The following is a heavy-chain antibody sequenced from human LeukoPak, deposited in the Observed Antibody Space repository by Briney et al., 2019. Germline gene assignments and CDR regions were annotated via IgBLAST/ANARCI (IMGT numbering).Heavy chain of an antibody. CDR3: ASLKRSSSWLLY. V-gene: IGHV4-39*01. Sequence: SETLSLTCIVSGDSISSNNYYWGWIRQPPGKGLEWLGSIYYTGTTYNNPPLKSRLTTSVDVSKNQVSLRLTSVTAADTAVYYCASLKRSSSWLLYWGQGTLVTVSS. D-gene: IGHD6-13*01. J-gene: IGHJ4*02. CDR2: IYYTGTT. CDR1: GDSISSNNYY.